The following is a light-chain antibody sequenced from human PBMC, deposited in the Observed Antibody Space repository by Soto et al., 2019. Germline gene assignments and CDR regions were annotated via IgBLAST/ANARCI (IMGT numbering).Light chain of an antibody. V-gene: IGLV6-57*02. Sequence: NFMLTQPHSVSESPGKTVTISCTGSSGSVASSYVQWYQQRPGSAPTTVIYEDNKRPSGVPDRFSGSIDRSSNSASLIISGLKTEDEADYYCQSHDSSNVVFGGGTKVTVL. CDR1: SGSVASSY. J-gene: IGLJ2*01. CDR3: QSHDSSNVV. CDR2: EDN.